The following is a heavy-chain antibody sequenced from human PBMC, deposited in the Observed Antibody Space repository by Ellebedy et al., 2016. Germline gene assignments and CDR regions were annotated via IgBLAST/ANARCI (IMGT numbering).Heavy chain of an antibody. D-gene: IGHD3-16*01. Sequence: GGSLRLXCAASGFIFKTYGMHWVRQAPGKGLEWVAVIYYDGSKKYSADSVKGRFTISRDNSKDTLYLQMNSLRVEDTAVYYCAREFGTNYLDYWGQGTLVTVSA. CDR1: GFIFKTYG. J-gene: IGHJ4*02. CDR2: IYYDGSKK. CDR3: AREFGTNYLDY. V-gene: IGHV3-33*01.